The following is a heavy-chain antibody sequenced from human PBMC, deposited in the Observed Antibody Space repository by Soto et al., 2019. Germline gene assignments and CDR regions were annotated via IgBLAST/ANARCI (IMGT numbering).Heavy chain of an antibody. J-gene: IGHJ6*02. CDR2: IYWDDDK. CDR3: VQSRCGGDCRPSYSSPSYYGLDV. Sequence: QITLKESGPTLVKPTQTLTLTCTFSGFSLSTTGVGVGWIRQPPGKALEWLALIYWDDDKRYNPSLNSRLTIAKDTHKRQVVIAMTNMDPVDTATYYCVQSRCGGDCRPSYSSPSYYGLDVWGQGTTVTVSS. CDR1: GFSLSTTGVG. V-gene: IGHV2-5*02. D-gene: IGHD2-21*02.